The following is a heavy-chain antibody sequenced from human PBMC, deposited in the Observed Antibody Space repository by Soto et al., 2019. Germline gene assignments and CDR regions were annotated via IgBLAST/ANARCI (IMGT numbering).Heavy chain of an antibody. CDR2: ISNSGRTT. J-gene: IGHJ5*01. CDR3: ARGEASDSNYDWFDS. Sequence: NPGGSLRLSCAASGFALSDYYMTWIRQAPGKGLEWVSYISNSGRTTYYADSVKGSLTISRDNAKNSLYLQMNNLRTEDTAVYYRARGEASDSNYDWFDSWGQGTLVTFSS. V-gene: IGHV3-11*01. D-gene: IGHD4-4*01. CDR1: GFALSDYY.